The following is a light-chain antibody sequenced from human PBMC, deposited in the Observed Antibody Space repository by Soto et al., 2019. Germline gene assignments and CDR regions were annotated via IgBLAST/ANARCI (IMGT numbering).Light chain of an antibody. V-gene: IGLV6-57*04. CDR2: QDN. J-gene: IGLJ2*01. Sequence: NFMLTQPHSVSESPGKTVTISYTRSSGSIARNYVQWYQQRPGGAPTTVIYQDNQRPSGVPDRFSGSIDSSSNSASLTISGLKTEDEADYYCQSYDTINQAGIFGGGTKLTVL. CDR1: SGSIARNY. CDR3: QSYDTINQAGI.